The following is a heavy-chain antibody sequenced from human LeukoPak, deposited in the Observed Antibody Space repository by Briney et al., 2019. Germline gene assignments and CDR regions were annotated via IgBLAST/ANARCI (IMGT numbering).Heavy chain of an antibody. D-gene: IGHD3-3*01. CDR2: FDPEDGET. CDR1: GYTLTELS. Sequence: ASVKVSCKVSGYTLTELSMHWVRQAPGKGLEWMGGFDPEDGETIYAQKFQGRVTMTEDTPTDTAYMELSSLRSEDTAVYYCASANSWSGYSELYYYYGMDVWGQGTTVTVSS. V-gene: IGHV1-24*01. J-gene: IGHJ6*02. CDR3: ASANSWSGYSELYYYYGMDV.